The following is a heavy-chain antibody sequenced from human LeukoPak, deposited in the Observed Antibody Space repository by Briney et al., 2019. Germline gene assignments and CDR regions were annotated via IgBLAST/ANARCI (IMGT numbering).Heavy chain of an antibody. CDR3: ARASRWLQPLDY. J-gene: IGHJ4*02. V-gene: IGHV4-59*11. Sequence: SETLSLTCAVSDDSFSSHYWTWIRQPPGKGLEWIGYISYIGSTNYNPSLKSRVTISVDTSKNQFSLKLSSVTAADTAVYYCARASRWLQPLDYWGQGTLVTVSS. D-gene: IGHD5-24*01. CDR2: ISYIGST. CDR1: DDSFSSHY.